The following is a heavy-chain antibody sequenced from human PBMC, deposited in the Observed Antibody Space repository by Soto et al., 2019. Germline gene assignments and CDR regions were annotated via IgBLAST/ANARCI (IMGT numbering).Heavy chain of an antibody. CDR2: IGGGGVSR. J-gene: IGHJ4*02. Sequence: GGSLRLSCAASGFAFSNYAMTWVRQAPGKGLEWVSAIGGGGVSRFYSDSVKGRFTISRDDSKSTVFLHLDSLRADGTAVYYCAKDVVRPEYWGQGVLVTVSS. D-gene: IGHD2-21*01. V-gene: IGHV3-23*01. CDR3: AKDVVRPEY. CDR1: GFAFSNYA.